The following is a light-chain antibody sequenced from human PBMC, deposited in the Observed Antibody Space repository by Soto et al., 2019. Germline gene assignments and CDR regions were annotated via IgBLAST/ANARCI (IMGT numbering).Light chain of an antibody. Sequence: QAVVTQEPSVTVSPGGTVTLTCGSSTGAVTSGHYPYWVQQKPGQAPRTLIYDISNKHFWTPARFSGSLLGGKAALTLSGAQTEDQADCYCLISYDSTRVLGGGTKLTVL. CDR2: DIS. CDR1: TGAVTSGHY. CDR3: LISYDSTRV. J-gene: IGLJ3*02. V-gene: IGLV7-46*01.